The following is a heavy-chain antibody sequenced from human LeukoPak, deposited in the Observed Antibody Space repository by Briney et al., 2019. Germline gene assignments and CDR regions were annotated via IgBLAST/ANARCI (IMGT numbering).Heavy chain of an antibody. CDR1: GFTFSSYG. Sequence: GGSLRLSCAASGFTFSSYGMHWVRQAPGKGLEWVAFIRYDGSNKYYADSVKGRFTISRDNSKNTLYLQMNSLRAEDTAVYYCAKNGVVITYYFEYWAQGTLVTVSS. V-gene: IGHV3-30*02. CDR3: AKNGVVITYYFEY. J-gene: IGHJ4*02. CDR2: IRYDGSNK. D-gene: IGHD3-3*01.